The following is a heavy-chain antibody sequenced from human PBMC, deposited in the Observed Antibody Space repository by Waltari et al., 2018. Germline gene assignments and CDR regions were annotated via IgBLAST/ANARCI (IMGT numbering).Heavy chain of an antibody. CDR1: GFTFSSYS. Sequence: VQLVQSGGGLVQPGGSLRLSCAASGFTFSSYSMNWVRQAPGKGLEWLSTISKSDGATYYTATVKGRFTISRDNSQNLLYLQMNSLRDEDTAVYYCAIVIQWWFPGNMNVWGQGTTVTVSS. V-gene: IGHV3-23*04. CDR3: AIVIQWWFPGNMNV. CDR2: ISKSDGAT. D-gene: IGHD2-15*01. J-gene: IGHJ6*02.